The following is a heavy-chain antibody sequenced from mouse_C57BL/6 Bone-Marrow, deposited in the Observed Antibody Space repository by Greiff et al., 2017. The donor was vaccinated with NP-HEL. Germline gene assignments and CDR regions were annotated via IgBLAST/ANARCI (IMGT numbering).Heavy chain of an antibody. D-gene: IGHD3-2*02. V-gene: IGHV1-81*01. CDR3: ARRGWAGFAY. Sequence: QVQLKESGAELARPGASVKLSCKASGYTFTSYGISWVKQRTGQGLEWIGEIYPRSGNTYYNEKFKGKATLTADKSSSTAYMELRSLTSEDSAVYVCARRGWAGFAYWGQGTLVTVSA. CDR1: GYTFTSYG. J-gene: IGHJ3*01. CDR2: IYPRSGNT.